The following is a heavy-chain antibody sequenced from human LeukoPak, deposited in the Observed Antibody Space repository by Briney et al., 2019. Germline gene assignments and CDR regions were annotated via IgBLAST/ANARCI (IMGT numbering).Heavy chain of an antibody. V-gene: IGHV1-8*01. J-gene: IGHJ5*02. CDR1: GYTFSSHD. CDR3: ARGGFSSFIAANNWFDP. CDR2: MSPNSGNT. D-gene: IGHD6-6*01. Sequence: ASVKVSCKASGYTFSSHDINWVRLATGQGLEWMGWMSPNSGNTGYAQKFQGRLIMTRDTSISTAYMELSSLRSDDTAVYYCARGGFSSFIAANNWFDPWGQGTLVTVSS.